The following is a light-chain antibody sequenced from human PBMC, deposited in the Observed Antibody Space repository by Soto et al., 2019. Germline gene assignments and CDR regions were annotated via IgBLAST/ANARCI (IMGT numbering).Light chain of an antibody. CDR3: QQSYSAPKT. CDR2: AAS. V-gene: IGKV1-39*01. J-gene: IGKJ2*01. Sequence: DIQMTQSPSSLSASVGDRVTITCRASQTINNNLNWYQQSPGKAPQLLIYAASSLQTGVPSRFSGNGSGTDFTLTISSLQPEDFATYYCQQSYSAPKTFGQGTTLEIK. CDR1: QTINNN.